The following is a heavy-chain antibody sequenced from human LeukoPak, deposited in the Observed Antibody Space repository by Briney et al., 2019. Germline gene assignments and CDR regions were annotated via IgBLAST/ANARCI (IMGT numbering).Heavy chain of an antibody. CDR1: GFTFTNYA. CDR2: ISSDGSKN. CDR3: VKGLVQTTMSYSVDY. Sequence: PGRSLRLSCAASGFTFTNYAMHWVRQTPGKGLEWVALISSDGSKNIYADPVKDRFTVSRDNSKNTLYLQMNSLRAEDTAVYYCVKGLVQTTMSYSVDYWGQGALVTVSS. V-gene: IGHV3-30*18. D-gene: IGHD1-1*01. J-gene: IGHJ4*02.